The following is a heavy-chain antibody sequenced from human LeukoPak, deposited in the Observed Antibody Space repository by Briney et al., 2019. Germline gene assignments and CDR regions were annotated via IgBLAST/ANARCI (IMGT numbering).Heavy chain of an antibody. V-gene: IGHV1-69*01. D-gene: IGHD3-3*01. CDR1: GGTFTSYA. CDR3: ARVLADAFDI. J-gene: IGHJ3*02. CDR2: IIPIFGTA. Sequence: SVKVSCKASGGTFTSYAISWVRQAPGQGLEWMAGIIPIFGTANYAQKFQGRVTITADESTSTAYMELSSLRSEDTAVYYCARVLADAFDIWGQGTMVTVSS.